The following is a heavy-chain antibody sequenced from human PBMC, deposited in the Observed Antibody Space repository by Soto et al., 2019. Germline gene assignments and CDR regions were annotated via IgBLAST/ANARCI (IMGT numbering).Heavy chain of an antibody. V-gene: IGHV6-1*01. CDR2: TYYRSKWYN. Sequence: QSQTLSLTCAISGDSVSSNSAAWNWIRQSPSRGLEWLGRTYYRSKWYNDYAVSVKSRITINPDTSKNQFSLQLNSVTPEDTAVYYCARAPRGAVAGTRPEYYFDYWGQGTLVTVSS. D-gene: IGHD6-19*01. CDR1: GDSVSSNSAA. CDR3: ARAPRGAVAGTRPEYYFDY. J-gene: IGHJ4*02.